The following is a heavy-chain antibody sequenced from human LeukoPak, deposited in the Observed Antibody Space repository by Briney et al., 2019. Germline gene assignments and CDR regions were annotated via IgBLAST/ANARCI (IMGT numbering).Heavy chain of an antibody. CDR1: GFTFSSYA. J-gene: IGHJ4*02. V-gene: IGHV3-23*01. Sequence: EGSLRLSCAASGFTFSSYAMSWVRQAPGKGLEWVSAISGSGGSTYYADSVKGRFTISRDNSKNTLYLQMNSLRAEDTAVYYCAKTYSGSYYTFDYWGQGTLVTVSS. CDR2: ISGSGGST. CDR3: AKTYSGSYYTFDY. D-gene: IGHD1-26*01.